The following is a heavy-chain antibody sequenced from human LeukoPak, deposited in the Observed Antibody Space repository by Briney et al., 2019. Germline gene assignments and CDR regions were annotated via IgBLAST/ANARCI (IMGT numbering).Heavy chain of an antibody. Sequence: GGSLRLSCAASGFTFSDYSVNWVRQAPGKGLEWISYISASSATIHYADSVKGRFSISRDNAKNSLYLQVNSLRAEDTAVYYCARDLNWGLDYWGQGTLVTASS. CDR2: ISASSATI. V-gene: IGHV3-48*01. D-gene: IGHD7-27*01. CDR1: GFTFSDYS. J-gene: IGHJ4*02. CDR3: ARDLNWGLDY.